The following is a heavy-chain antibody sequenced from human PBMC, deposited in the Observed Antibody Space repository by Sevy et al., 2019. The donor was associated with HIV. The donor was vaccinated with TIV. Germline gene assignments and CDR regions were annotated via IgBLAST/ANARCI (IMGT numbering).Heavy chain of an antibody. CDR2: IRYDGSNK. J-gene: IGHJ4*02. CDR1: GFTFSSYG. Sequence: GGSLRLSCAASGFTFSSYGMHWVRQAPGKGLEWVAFIRYDGSNKYYADSVKGRFTISRDNSKNTLYLQMNSLRAEDTAVYYCARDLPPSATTVAHFDCWGQGTLVTVSS. CDR3: ARDLPPSATTVAHFDC. V-gene: IGHV3-30*02. D-gene: IGHD4-17*01.